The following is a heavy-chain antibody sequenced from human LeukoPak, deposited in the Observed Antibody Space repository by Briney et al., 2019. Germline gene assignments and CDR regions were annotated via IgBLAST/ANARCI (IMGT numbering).Heavy chain of an antibody. CDR1: GFTFSSYA. Sequence: PGGSLRLSCAASGFTFSSYAMHWVRQAPGKGLEWVAVISYDGSNKYYADSVKGRFTISRDNSKNTLYLQMNSLRAEDTAVYYCAGLTGSDYWGQGTLVTVSS. D-gene: IGHD7-27*01. V-gene: IGHV3-30-3*01. J-gene: IGHJ4*02. CDR2: ISYDGSNK. CDR3: AGLTGSDY.